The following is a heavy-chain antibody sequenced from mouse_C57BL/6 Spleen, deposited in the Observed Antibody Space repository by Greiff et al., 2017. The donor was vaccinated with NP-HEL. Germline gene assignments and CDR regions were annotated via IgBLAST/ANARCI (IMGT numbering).Heavy chain of an antibody. V-gene: IGHV1-55*01. J-gene: IGHJ2*01. CDR3: AREDYYGSSYDFDY. Sequence: QVQLQQPGAELVKPWASVKMSCKASGYTFTSYWITWVKQRPGQGLEWIGDIYPGSGSTNYNEKFKSKATLTVDTSSSTAYMQLSSLTSEDSAVYYCAREDYYGSSYDFDYWGQGTTLTVSS. CDR1: GYTFTSYW. CDR2: IYPGSGST. D-gene: IGHD1-1*01.